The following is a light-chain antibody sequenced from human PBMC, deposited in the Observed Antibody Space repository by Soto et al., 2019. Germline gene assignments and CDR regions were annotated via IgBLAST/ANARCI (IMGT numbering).Light chain of an antibody. V-gene: IGKV3-20*01. Sequence: EILLTQSPGTLSLSRWDIATLSCRASQSVSSFYLAWYQQKTGQAPRLLIYGASSRATGIPDRFSGSGSGTDFTLSISRLEPEDFAVYYCQQYASSWTFGQGTKVDIK. CDR1: QSVSSFY. J-gene: IGKJ1*01. CDR3: QQYASSWT. CDR2: GAS.